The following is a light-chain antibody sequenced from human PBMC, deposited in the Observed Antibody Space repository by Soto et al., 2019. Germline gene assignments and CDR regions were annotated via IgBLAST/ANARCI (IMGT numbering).Light chain of an antibody. CDR3: QQYNSYWT. J-gene: IGKJ1*01. CDR1: QSISSS. Sequence: DVQMTKPTSTLSASVGDRVPITCRASQSISSSLAWYQQKPGKAPKLLIYKASSLESGVPSRFSGSGSGTEFTLTISSLQPDDFATYYCQQYNSYWTFGQGTKVDIK. CDR2: KAS. V-gene: IGKV1-5*03.